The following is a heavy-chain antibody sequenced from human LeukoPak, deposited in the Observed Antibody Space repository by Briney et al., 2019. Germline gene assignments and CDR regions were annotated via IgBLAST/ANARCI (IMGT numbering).Heavy chain of an antibody. CDR2: IYYSGST. Sequence: SETLSLTCTVSGGSISSSSYYWGWIRQPPGKGLEWIGSIYYSGSTYYNPSLKSRVTISVDTSKNQFSLKLSSVTAADTAVYYCAGQWLVRPTTFDYWGQGTLVTVSS. D-gene: IGHD6-19*01. CDR1: GGSISSSSYY. CDR3: AGQWLVRPTTFDY. J-gene: IGHJ4*02. V-gene: IGHV4-39*01.